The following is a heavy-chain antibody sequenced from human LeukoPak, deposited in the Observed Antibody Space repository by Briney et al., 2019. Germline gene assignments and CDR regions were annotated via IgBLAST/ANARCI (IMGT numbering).Heavy chain of an antibody. CDR2: ISAYNGNT. CDR3: ARGLVPAAICWWFDP. CDR1: GYTFTSYG. V-gene: IGHV1-18*01. Sequence: ASVKVSCKASGYTFTSYGISWVRQAPGQGLEWMGWISAYNGNTNYAQKLQGRVTMTTDPSTSTAYMELRSLRSDDTAVYYCARGLVPAAICWWFDPWGQGTLVTVSS. D-gene: IGHD2-2*02. J-gene: IGHJ5*02.